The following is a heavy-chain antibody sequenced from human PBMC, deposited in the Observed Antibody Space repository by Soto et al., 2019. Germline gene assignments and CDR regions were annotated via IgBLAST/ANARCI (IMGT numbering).Heavy chain of an antibody. V-gene: IGHV3-23*01. CDR3: AKDWGSGWFRAYFDN. CDR1: GFTFDTYG. CDR2: ITGRGDRT. Sequence: EGQLLESGGGLAQPGGSLRLSCEVFGFTFDTYGMSWVRQAPGKGLEWVAAITGRGDRTDYADSVKGRFTISRDNSNNTLYLEMNSLRGEDTAVYYCAKDWGSGWFRAYFDNWGQGTQVTVSS. J-gene: IGHJ4*02. D-gene: IGHD6-19*01.